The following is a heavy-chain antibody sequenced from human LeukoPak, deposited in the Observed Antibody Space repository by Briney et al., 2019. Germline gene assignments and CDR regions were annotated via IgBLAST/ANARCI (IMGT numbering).Heavy chain of an antibody. Sequence: GGSLRLSCAASGFTFSSYAMSWVRQAPGKGLEWVSAISGSGGSTYYADSVKGRFTISRDNSKNTLYLQMNSLRAEDTAVYYCAKARYYYDSSGPTDYWGRGTLVTVSS. D-gene: IGHD3-22*01. CDR1: GFTFSSYA. J-gene: IGHJ4*02. V-gene: IGHV3-23*01. CDR2: ISGSGGST. CDR3: AKARYYYDSSGPTDY.